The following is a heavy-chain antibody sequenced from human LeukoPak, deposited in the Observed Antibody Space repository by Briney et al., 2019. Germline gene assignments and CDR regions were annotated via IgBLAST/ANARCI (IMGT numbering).Heavy chain of an antibody. CDR3: ARDRQATTAYDAFDI. Sequence: SETLSLTCTVSGGSISSYYWSWIRQAPGKGVEWIGYIYDSGSTNYNASLKSRVTISVDTSKNQFSLKLSSVTAADTAVYYCARDRQATTAYDAFDIWGRGTMVTVSS. J-gene: IGHJ3*02. V-gene: IGHV4-59*01. CDR1: GGSISSYY. CDR2: IYDSGST. D-gene: IGHD4-17*01.